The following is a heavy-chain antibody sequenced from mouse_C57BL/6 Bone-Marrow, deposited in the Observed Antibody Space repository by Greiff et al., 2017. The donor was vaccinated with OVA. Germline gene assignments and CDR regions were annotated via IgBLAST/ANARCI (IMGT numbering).Heavy chain of an antibody. Sequence: EVQPVESGGGLVQPGGSLKLSCAASGFTFSDYYMYWVRQTPEKRLEWVAYISNGGGSTYYPDTVKGRFTISRDNAKNTLYLQMSRLKSEDTAMYYCARRLGQWFAYWGQGTLVTVSA. CDR1: GFTFSDYY. CDR3: ARRLGQWFAY. V-gene: IGHV5-12*01. D-gene: IGHD4-1*01. CDR2: ISNGGGST. J-gene: IGHJ3*01.